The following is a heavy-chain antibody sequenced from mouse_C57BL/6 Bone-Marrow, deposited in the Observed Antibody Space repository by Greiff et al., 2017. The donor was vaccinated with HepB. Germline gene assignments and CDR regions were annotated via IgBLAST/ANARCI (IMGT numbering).Heavy chain of an antibody. D-gene: IGHD4-1*01. CDR3: ARTGYYCDY. V-gene: IGHV1-69*01. Sequence: QVQLQQPGAELVMPGASVKLSCKASGYTFTSYWMHWVKQRPGQGLEWIGEIDPSDSYTNYNQKFKGKSTLTVDKSSSTAYRQRSSLTSEDSAVYYCARTGYYCDYWGQGTTLTVSS. J-gene: IGHJ2*01. CDR1: GYTFTSYW. CDR2: IDPSDSYT.